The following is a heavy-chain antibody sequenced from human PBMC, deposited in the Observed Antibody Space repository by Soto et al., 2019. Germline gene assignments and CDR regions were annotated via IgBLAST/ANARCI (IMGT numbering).Heavy chain of an antibody. CDR2: ITGSGGST. CDR1: GFTFSNYA. J-gene: IGHJ4*02. Sequence: GGSLRLSCTASGFTFSNYAISWVRQAPGKGLEWVSGITGSGGSTYYADSVKGRFTISRDNSKNTLYLQMNSLRAEDTAVYYCAKDLAPYDSSGYYLATKDYWGQGTLVTVSS. D-gene: IGHD3-22*01. CDR3: AKDLAPYDSSGYYLATKDY. V-gene: IGHV3-23*01.